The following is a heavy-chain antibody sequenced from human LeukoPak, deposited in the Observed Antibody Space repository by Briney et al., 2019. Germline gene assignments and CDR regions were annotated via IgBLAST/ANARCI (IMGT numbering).Heavy chain of an antibody. CDR2: INPNDGST. CDR3: ARARGYSGYHPIDY. V-gene: IGHV1-46*01. J-gene: IGHJ4*02. Sequence: ASVKVSCKASGYTFTSYFMHWVRQAPGQWLEWMGTINPNDGSTSDAQNFQGRVTMTRDTSTSTVYMELSSLRSEDTAVYFCARARGYSGYHPIDYWGQGTLVTVSS. CDR1: GYTFTSYF. D-gene: IGHD5-12*01.